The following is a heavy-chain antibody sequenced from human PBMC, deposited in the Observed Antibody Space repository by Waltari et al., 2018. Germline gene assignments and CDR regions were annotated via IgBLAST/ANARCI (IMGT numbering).Heavy chain of an antibody. CDR3: AREVWTSVAPYYYYGMDD. D-gene: IGHD4-17*01. CDR1: GFMFRTYA. CDR2: ISSGGDST. J-gene: IGHJ6*02. Sequence: EVQLLESGGDLVQPGGSLRLSCAASGFMFRTYAMAWVRQAPGKGLEWVSGISSGGDSTYYADSVKGLFTISRDNSKNTLSLQMNSLRAEDTAVYYCAREVWTSVAPYYYYGMDDWGQGTTVAVSS. V-gene: IGHV3-23*01.